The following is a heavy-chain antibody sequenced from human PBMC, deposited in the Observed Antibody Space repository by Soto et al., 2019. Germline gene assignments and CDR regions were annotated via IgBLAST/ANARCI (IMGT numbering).Heavy chain of an antibody. V-gene: IGHV4-39*01. D-gene: IGHD5-18*01. CDR3: ARLQGKVQLWLDYYYGMDV. J-gene: IGHJ6*02. CDR2: IYYSGST. CDR1: GGSISSSSYY. Sequence: TSETLSLTCTVSGGSISSSSYYWGWIRQPPGKGLEWIGSIYYSGSTYYNPSLKSRVTISVDTSKNQFSLKLSSVTAADTAVYYCARLQGKVQLWLDYYYGMDVWGQGTTVTVSS.